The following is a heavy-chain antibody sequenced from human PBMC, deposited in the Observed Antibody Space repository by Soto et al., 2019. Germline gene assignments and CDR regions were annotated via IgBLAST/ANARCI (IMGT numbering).Heavy chain of an antibody. CDR2: ISGSGGST. J-gene: IGHJ6*02. D-gene: IGHD6-19*01. V-gene: IGHV3-23*01. CDR1: GFTFSSYA. Sequence: GGSLRLSCAASGFTFSSYAMSWVRQAPGKGLEWVSAISGSGGSTYYADSVKGRFTISRDNSKNTLYLQMNSLRAEDTAVYYCAKDQGEQWLALNYYGMDVWGQGTTVTVSS. CDR3: AKDQGEQWLALNYYGMDV.